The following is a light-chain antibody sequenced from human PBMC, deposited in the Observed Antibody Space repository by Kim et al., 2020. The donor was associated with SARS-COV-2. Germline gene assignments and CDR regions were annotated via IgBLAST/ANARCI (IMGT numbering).Light chain of an antibody. V-gene: IGLV1-51*01. CDR2: DNN. CDR1: SSNIGKNY. J-gene: IGLJ3*02. Sequence: QSVLTQPPSVSAAPGQKVTISYSGSSSNIGKNYVSWYQQLPKTAPKLLIYDNNKRPSGIPDRFSGSKSGTSATLSITGLQTGDEAHYYCGTWDSSLSAGVFGGGTKLTVL. CDR3: GTWDSSLSAGV.